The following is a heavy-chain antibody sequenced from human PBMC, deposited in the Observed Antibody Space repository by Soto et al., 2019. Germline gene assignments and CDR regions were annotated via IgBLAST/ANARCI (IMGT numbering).Heavy chain of an antibody. Sequence: SETLSLTCTVSGGSISSGGYYWSWIRQHPGKGLEWIGYIYYSGSTYYNPSLKRRVTISIDTSTNQFSLKLSSVTAADTAVYYCARAGYDRDGGGYYYFDXWGQGTLVTVSS. CDR1: GGSISSGGYY. V-gene: IGHV4-31*03. CDR2: IYYSGST. D-gene: IGHD3-22*01. CDR3: ARAGYDRDGGGYYYFDX. J-gene: IGHJ4*02.